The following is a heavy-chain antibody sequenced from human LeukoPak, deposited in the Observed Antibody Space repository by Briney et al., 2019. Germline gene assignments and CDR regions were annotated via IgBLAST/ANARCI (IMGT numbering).Heavy chain of an antibody. D-gene: IGHD5-24*01. CDR2: IYPNSGGT. V-gene: IGHV1-2*02. J-gene: IGHJ3*02. CDR1: GYTFTGYY. CDR3: AREAKGRDGYNAFAFDI. Sequence: ASVKVSCKASGYTFTGYYMHWVRQAPGPGLEWMGWIYPNSGGTNYAQKFQGRVTMTRDTSISTAYMELSRLRSDDTAVYYCAREAKGRDGYNAFAFDIWGQGTMVTVSS.